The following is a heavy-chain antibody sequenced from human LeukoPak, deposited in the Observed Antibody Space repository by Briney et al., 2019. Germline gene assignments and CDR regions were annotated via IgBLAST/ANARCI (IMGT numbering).Heavy chain of an antibody. V-gene: IGHV4-61*01. CDR3: ARESENYHFDY. Sequence: SQTLSLTCTVSGGSVSSGSYYWSWIRQPPGKGLEWIGYIYYSGSTNYNPSLKSRVTISVDTSKNQFSLKLSSVTAADTAVYYCARESENYHFDYWGQGTLVTVSS. D-gene: IGHD1-7*01. J-gene: IGHJ4*02. CDR2: IYYSGST. CDR1: GGSVSSGSYY.